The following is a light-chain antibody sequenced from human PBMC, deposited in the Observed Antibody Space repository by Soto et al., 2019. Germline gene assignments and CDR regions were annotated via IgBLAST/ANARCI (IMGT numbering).Light chain of an antibody. CDR2: GAS. V-gene: IGKV3-15*01. J-gene: IGKJ1*01. Sequence: MTQAPATLSVSPGEIVTLSFMASQTINNNVAWYQLKDGQVPRLLIYGASTRAADVPARFSGGGSGTEFTLTISSLQSEDFAEYHCQQYNNWPQTFGQGTKVDIK. CDR1: QTINNN. CDR3: QQYNNWPQT.